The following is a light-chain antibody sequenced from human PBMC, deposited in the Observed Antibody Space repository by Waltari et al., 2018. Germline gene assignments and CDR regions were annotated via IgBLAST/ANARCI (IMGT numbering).Light chain of an antibody. CDR3: QQSFSMPPT. CDR2: TTS. Sequence: DIQMTQSQSSLSASVGDTVTITCRASPTIDKYLNWYQQKPGKAPRHLIHTTSSLQGGVPSRFSGSGSGSEFALTIASLQPEDSATYYCQQSFSMPPTFGGGTKVEI. CDR1: PTIDKY. J-gene: IGKJ4*01. V-gene: IGKV1-39*01.